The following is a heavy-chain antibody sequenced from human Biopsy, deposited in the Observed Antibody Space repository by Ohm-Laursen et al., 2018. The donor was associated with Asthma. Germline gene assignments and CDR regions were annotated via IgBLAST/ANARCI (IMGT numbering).Heavy chain of an antibody. Sequence: LTLTSAASGFVFSQCGMHWVRQGPGKGLEWVANIKHDGTEKNHVDSLKGRFTISRDNAKNSLYLQMNSLRAEDTAVYYCARTFHFWSPYHAEHYQLWGQGTLVTVSS. J-gene: IGHJ1*01. V-gene: IGHV3-7*01. D-gene: IGHD3-3*02. CDR3: ARTFHFWSPYHAEHYQL. CDR2: IKHDGTEK. CDR1: GFVFSQCG.